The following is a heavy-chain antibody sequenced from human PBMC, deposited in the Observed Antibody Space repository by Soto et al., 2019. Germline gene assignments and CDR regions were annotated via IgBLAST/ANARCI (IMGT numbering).Heavy chain of an antibody. CDR1: GFTFSSYA. V-gene: IGHV3-64D*06. Sequence: PGGSLSLSCSASGFTFSSYAMHWVRQAPGKGLQYVSSISINGGSTYYADSVKGRFTISRDNSKNTLYLQMSSLRAEDTALYYCVKATYSSGWYGGYFDYWGQGTLVTVSS. D-gene: IGHD6-19*01. CDR3: VKATYSSGWYGGYFDY. J-gene: IGHJ4*02. CDR2: ISINGGST.